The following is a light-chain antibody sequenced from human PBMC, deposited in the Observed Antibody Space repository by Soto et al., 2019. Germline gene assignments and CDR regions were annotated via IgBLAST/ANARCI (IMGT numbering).Light chain of an antibody. V-gene: IGKV3-11*01. Sequence: IVLTDSPSTLSLSPWERATLSCRASQSVSSYLAWYQQKPGQAPRLLIYDASNRATGIPARFSGSGSGTDFTLTISSLEPEDFAVYYCQQRSNWPWTFGQGTKVDIK. CDR1: QSVSSY. J-gene: IGKJ1*01. CDR3: QQRSNWPWT. CDR2: DAS.